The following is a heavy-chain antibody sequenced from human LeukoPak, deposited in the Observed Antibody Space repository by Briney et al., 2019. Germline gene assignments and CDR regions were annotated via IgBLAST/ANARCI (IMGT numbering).Heavy chain of an antibody. Sequence: GSLRLSCAASGFTFSSYGMHWVRQAPGKGLEWIGEINHSGSTNYNPSLKSRVTISVDTSKNQFSLKLSSVTAADTAVYYCARYSSSRLGPWGQGTLVTVSS. D-gene: IGHD6-13*01. CDR1: GFTFSSYG. J-gene: IGHJ5*02. CDR3: ARYSSSRLGP. V-gene: IGHV4-34*08. CDR2: INHSGST.